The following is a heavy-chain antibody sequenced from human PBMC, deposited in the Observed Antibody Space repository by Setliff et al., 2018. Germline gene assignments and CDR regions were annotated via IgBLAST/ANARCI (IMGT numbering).Heavy chain of an antibody. CDR1: GGSISSYY. CDR3: ARARYCSGGRCYWTWLDS. J-gene: IGHJ5*01. V-gene: IGHV4-59*04. Sequence: PSETLSLTCTVSGGSISSYYWSWIRQPPGKGLEWIGSLYYSGDTYYNPSLKSRVTMSVDMSKNQFSLKLSSVTAADTAVYYCARARYCSGGRCYWTWLDSWAQGTLVTVSS. D-gene: IGHD2-15*01. CDR2: LYYSGDT.